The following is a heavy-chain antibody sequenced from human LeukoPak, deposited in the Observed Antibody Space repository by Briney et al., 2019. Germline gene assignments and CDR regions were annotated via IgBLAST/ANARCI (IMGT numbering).Heavy chain of an antibody. V-gene: IGHV3-23*01. CDR1: GDTYSNYA. CDR2: ITGSGDYT. J-gene: IGHJ4*02. Sequence: GGSLRLSCEASGDTYSNYAMNWVRQAPGKGLEWVSAITGSGDYTYYADPVKGRFTISRDNSKNRLYLQMNSLRAEDTAVYYCAKVEYTSSWYGVGSLDYWGQGTLVTVSS. CDR3: AKVEYTSSWYGVGSLDY. D-gene: IGHD6-13*01.